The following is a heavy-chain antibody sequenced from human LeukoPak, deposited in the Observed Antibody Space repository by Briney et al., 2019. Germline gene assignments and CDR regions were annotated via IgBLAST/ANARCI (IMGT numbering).Heavy chain of an antibody. Sequence: GGSLGLSCAASGFTFSSYWMSWVRPAPGKGREWVANIKQDGSEKYYVDSVKGRFTISRDNAKNSLYLQMNSLRVEDTAVYYCARPGGYGVQPLDYWGQGTLVTVSS. CDR2: IKQDGSEK. V-gene: IGHV3-7*01. CDR3: ARPGGYGVQPLDY. CDR1: GFTFSSYW. J-gene: IGHJ4*02. D-gene: IGHD5-12*01.